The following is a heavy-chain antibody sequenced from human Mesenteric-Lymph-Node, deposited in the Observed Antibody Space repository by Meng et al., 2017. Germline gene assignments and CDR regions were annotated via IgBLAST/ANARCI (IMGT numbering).Heavy chain of an antibody. CDR3: AKSYSRVNQILRLGEFIDC. D-gene: IGHD3-16*01. Sequence: LLESGGGFVQPGGSLRLSCAAPGFTFGNSAMSWVRQAPGKGLEWLSCISGSGGTTYYADSVKGRFTISRDNSNNTLYLQMNSLRAEDTAVYYCAKSYSRVNQILRLGEFIDCWGQGTLVTVSS. CDR1: GFTFGNSA. J-gene: IGHJ4*02. V-gene: IGHV3-23*01. CDR2: ISGSGGTT.